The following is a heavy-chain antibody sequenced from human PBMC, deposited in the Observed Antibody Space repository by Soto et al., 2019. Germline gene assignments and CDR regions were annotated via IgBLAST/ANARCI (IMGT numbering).Heavy chain of an antibody. D-gene: IGHD3-10*01. Sequence: SLMKGSRKGSVSTFSSYAISRGRQAPRQGLEWMGGIIPIFGTANDAQKVQGRVTITADESTSTAYMELSSRRSEDTAVYYWARDHYYGSGSYYKGYYYYGMEGWGRGTTVTVP. CDR1: VSTFSSYA. V-gene: IGHV1-69*13. CDR3: ARDHYYGSGSYYKGYYYYGMEG. CDR2: IIPIFGTA. J-gene: IGHJ6*02.